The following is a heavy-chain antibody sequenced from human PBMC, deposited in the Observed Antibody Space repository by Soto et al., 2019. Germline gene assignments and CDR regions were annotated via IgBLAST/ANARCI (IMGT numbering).Heavy chain of an antibody. V-gene: IGHV2-5*02. CDR3: AHSPLRFLDDNWFDP. CDR1: GFSLSTSGVG. CDR2: IYWDDDK. J-gene: IGHJ5*02. D-gene: IGHD3-3*01. Sequence: QITLKESGPTLVKPTQTLTLTCTFSGFSLSTSGVGVGWIRQPPGKALEWLAIIYWDDDKRYSPSLKSRRTITKHTSKNQVVLTMTNMDPVDTAIYYCAHSPLRFLDDNWFDPWGQGTLVTVSS.